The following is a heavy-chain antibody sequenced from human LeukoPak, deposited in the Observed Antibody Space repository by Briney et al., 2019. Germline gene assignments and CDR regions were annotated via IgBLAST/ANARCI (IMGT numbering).Heavy chain of an antibody. V-gene: IGHV3-15*01. D-gene: IGHD1-26*01. J-gene: IGHJ2*01. Sequence: GGSLRLSCAASGFTFSNAWMSWVRQAPGKGLEWVGRIKSKTDGGTTDYAAPVKGRFTISRDDSKNTLYLQMNSLKTEDTAGYYCTTAPIMGGTYWYFDLWGRGTLVTVSS. CDR2: IKSKTDGGTT. CDR1: GFTFSNAW. CDR3: TTAPIMGGTYWYFDL.